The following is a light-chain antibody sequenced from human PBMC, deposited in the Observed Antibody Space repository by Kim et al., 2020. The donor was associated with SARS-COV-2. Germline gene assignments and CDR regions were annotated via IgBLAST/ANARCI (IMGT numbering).Light chain of an antibody. V-gene: IGKV1-5*03. CDR1: QSISSW. J-gene: IGKJ4*01. CDR2: KAS. Sequence: CASVRVRGTLTCRASQSISSWLAWYQQKPGKAPKLLIYKASSLESGVPSRFSGSGSGTEFTLTISSLQPDDFAAYYCQQYNSYPLTFGGGTKLVI. CDR3: QQYNSYPLT.